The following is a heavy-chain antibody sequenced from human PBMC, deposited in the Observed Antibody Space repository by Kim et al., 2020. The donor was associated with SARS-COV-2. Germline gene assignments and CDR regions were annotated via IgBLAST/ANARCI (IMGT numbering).Heavy chain of an antibody. V-gene: IGHV5-51*01. J-gene: IGHJ4*02. CDR1: GYNFSRHW. Sequence: GKSLKISCKGSGYNFSRHWIAWVRQMPGKGLEWMGVIYPGDSDVRNSPSLQGQVTMSADKSFNTAYLHWSSLQASDTAIYYCARDNGLADGTFDLWGQGTLVTVSS. CDR3: ARDNGLADGTFDL. CDR2: IYPGDSDV. D-gene: IGHD6-13*01.